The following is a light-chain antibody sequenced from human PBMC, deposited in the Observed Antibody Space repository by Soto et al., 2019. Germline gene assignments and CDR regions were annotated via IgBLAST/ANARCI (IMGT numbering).Light chain of an antibody. CDR3: LQHNTYPVT. Sequence: DIQMTQSPSSLSASVGDRVTITCRASQDIRNDLGWFQQKPGRAPKPLIYDAFTLQSGVPSRFSGSGSGTEFTLTISSLQSEDFATYYCLQHNTYPVTFGQGTTVEIK. V-gene: IGKV1-17*01. CDR2: DAF. J-gene: IGKJ1*01. CDR1: QDIRND.